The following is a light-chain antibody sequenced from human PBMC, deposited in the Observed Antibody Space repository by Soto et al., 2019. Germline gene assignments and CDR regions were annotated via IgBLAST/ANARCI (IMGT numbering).Light chain of an antibody. V-gene: IGLV2-14*03. J-gene: IGLJ2*01. CDR1: SSDVGSYNY. CDR2: DVN. Sequence: QSALTQPRSVSGSPGQSITISCTGSSSDVGSYNYVSWYQQHPGQAPKFMIYDVNNRPSGISYRFSGSKSGNTASLTISGLQAEDEADYYCASYTRTTTLVFGGGTKVTV. CDR3: ASYTRTTTLV.